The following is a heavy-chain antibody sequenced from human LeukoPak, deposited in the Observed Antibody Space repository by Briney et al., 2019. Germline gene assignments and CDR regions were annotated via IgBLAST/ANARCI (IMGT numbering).Heavy chain of an antibody. D-gene: IGHD3-10*01. CDR1: GFTFSSYG. J-gene: IGHJ4*02. V-gene: IGHV3-33*01. CDR2: IWYDGSNK. Sequence: GRSLRLSCAASGFTFSSYGMHWVRQAPGKGLEWVAVIWYDGSNKYYADSVKGRFTISRDNSKNTLYLQMNSLRAEDTAVYYCARDGPGLWFRDQGTLVTVSS. CDR3: ARDGPGLWF.